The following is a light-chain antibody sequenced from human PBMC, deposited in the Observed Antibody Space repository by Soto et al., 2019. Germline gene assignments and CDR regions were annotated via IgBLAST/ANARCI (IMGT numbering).Light chain of an antibody. Sequence: EIVMTQSPASLSVSSGESATLSCRASQNVATNLAWYQHKPGQPPRLLIYGATTRATGVPARFSGSGSGTYFTLTIRGPQSEDSAPYYCQQYNDWPPEDTFGQGTKLEIK. J-gene: IGKJ2*01. CDR2: GAT. CDR3: QQYNDWPPEDT. V-gene: IGKV3-15*01. CDR1: QNVATN.